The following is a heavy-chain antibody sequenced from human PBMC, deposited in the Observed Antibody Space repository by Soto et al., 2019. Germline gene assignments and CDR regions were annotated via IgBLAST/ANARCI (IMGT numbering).Heavy chain of an antibody. CDR2: IGGGDAI. CDR3: AKDYISYHGIYDAFDA. Sequence: VQLLESGGGLVQPGGSLRLSCEASGFTFSNYAMAWVRQTPGEGPEWVSTIGGGDAIFYAESVQGRFIISRDDSRSTMYLKMDNLRVEDTAIYFCAKDYISYHGIYDAFDAWGQGTVVTVSS. CDR1: GFTFSNYA. D-gene: IGHD3-3*02. V-gene: IGHV3-23*01. J-gene: IGHJ3*01.